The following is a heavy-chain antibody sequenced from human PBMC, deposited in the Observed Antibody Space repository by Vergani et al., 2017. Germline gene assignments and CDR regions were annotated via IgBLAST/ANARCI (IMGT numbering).Heavy chain of an antibody. J-gene: IGHJ4*02. CDR2: INPSGGST. CDR1: GYTFTSYY. CDR3: ARLSYDTTPYLQGGYDC. D-gene: IGHD3-22*01. V-gene: IGHV1-46*01. Sequence: VQLVESGAEVKKPGASVKVSCKASGYTFTSYYMHWVRQAPGQGLEWMGIINPSGGSTSYAQKFQGRVTMTRDTSTSTVYMELSSLRSEDTAVYYCARLSYDTTPYLQGGYDCWGQGTLVSVSS.